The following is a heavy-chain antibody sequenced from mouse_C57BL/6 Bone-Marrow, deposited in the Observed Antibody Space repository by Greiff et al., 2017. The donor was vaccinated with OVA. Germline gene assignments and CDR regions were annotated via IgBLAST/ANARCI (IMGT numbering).Heavy chain of an antibody. CDR2: IYPGDGDT. J-gene: IGHJ3*01. D-gene: IGHD2-4*01. Sequence: QVQLQQSGPELVKPGASVKISCKASGYAFSSSWMNWVKQRPGKGLEWIGRIYPGDGDTNYNGKFKGKATLTGDKSSSTAYMQLSSLTSEDSAVYFCANLLRRFAYWGQGTLVTVSA. V-gene: IGHV1-82*01. CDR1: GYAFSSSW. CDR3: ANLLRRFAY.